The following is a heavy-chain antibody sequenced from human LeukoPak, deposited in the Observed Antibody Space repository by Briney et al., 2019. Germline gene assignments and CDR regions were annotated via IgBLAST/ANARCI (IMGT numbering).Heavy chain of an antibody. CDR1: GFTVSSNY. J-gene: IGHJ5*02. CDR3: ARDSGSSWYEPFDP. CDR2: SPSGDIT. Sequence: GGSLRLSCAASGFTVSSNYMNWVRQAPGKGLEWVSGISPSGDITYYADSVMGRFSISRDNPKSTVSLQMSSLRAEDTAVYYCARDSGSSWYEPFDPWGQGTLVTVSS. V-gene: IGHV3-66*01. D-gene: IGHD6-13*01.